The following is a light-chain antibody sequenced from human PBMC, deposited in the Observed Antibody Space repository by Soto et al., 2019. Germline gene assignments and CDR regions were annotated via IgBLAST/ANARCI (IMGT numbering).Light chain of an antibody. J-gene: IGLJ2*01. CDR2: DVN. CDR1: SSDVGGYNS. Sequence: QSVLTQPASVSGSPGQSITIFCTGTSSDVGGYNSVCWYQQYPGKAPKLIIHDVNNRPSGVSNRFSGSKSGSAASLTISGLQADDEADYYCSSYTGSTSPQVVFGGGTKLTVL. CDR3: SSYTGSTSPQVV. V-gene: IGLV2-14*01.